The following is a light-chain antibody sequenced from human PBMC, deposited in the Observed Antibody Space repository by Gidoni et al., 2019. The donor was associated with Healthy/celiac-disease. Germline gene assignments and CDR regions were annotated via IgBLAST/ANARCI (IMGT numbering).Light chain of an antibody. V-gene: IGLV2-14*03. CDR3: SSYTSSSTPDV. CDR1: SSDVGGYNS. J-gene: IGLJ1*01. CDR2: DVS. Sequence: QSALTPPASVSGSPGQSLTISCTGTSSDVGGYNSVPWYQHHTVKAPILMIYDVSIRPSGVSNRFSGSKSGNTASLTISGLQAEDEADDYCSSYTSSSTPDVFGTGTKGTVL.